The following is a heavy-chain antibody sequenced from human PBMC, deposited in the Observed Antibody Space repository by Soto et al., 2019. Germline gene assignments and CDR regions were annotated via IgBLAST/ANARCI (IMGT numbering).Heavy chain of an antibody. CDR1: GGSISSYY. D-gene: IGHD5-18*01. V-gene: IGHV4-59*12. CDR3: ARSIIPRYSYGFDFDY. CDR2: IYYSGST. J-gene: IGHJ4*02. Sequence: PSETLSLTCTVSGGSISSYYWSWIRQPPGKELQYIGYIYYSGSTNYNPSLKSRVTISDDTSTNQFSLTLSSVTAADTAVYYCARSIIPRYSYGFDFDYWGQGTLVTVSS.